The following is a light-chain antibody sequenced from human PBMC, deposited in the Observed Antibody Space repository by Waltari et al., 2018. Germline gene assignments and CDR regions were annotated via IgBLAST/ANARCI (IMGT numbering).Light chain of an antibody. CDR3: QHYNNRPPIT. CDR1: QSVSSN. J-gene: IGKJ5*01. Sequence: IVMTQSPATLSVSPGESATLSCRASQSVSSNLACYQHKPGQAPRLLIYGASTRATGIAARFSGSGSGTAFTLTISSLQSEDFAVYYCQHYNNRPPITFGQGTRLEIK. CDR2: GAS. V-gene: IGKV3-15*01.